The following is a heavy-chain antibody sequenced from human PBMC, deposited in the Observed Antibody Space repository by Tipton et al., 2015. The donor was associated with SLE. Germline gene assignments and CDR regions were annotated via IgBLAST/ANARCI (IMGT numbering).Heavy chain of an antibody. Sequence: SLRLSCAASGFTFSSYWMSWVRQAPGKGLEWVANIKQDGSEKYYVDSVKGRFTISRDNAKNSLYLQMNSLRAEDTAVYYCARESYGSGSNEFDYWGQGTLVTVSS. CDR3: ARESYGSGSNEFDY. V-gene: IGHV3-7*01. CDR1: GFTFSSYW. D-gene: IGHD3-10*01. CDR2: IKQDGSEK. J-gene: IGHJ4*02.